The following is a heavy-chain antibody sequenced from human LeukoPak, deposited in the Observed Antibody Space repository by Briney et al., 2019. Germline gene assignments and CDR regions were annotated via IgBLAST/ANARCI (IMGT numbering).Heavy chain of an antibody. J-gene: IGHJ5*02. D-gene: IGHD2-2*01. CDR2: ISGSGGST. CDR1: GFTFSSYA. Sequence: PGGSLRLSCAASGFTFSSYAMSWVRQAPGKGLEWVSAISGSGGSTYYADSVKGRFTISRDNSKNTLYLQMNGLRAEDTAVYYCAKDGGFIVVVPAASFDPWGQGTLVTVSS. V-gene: IGHV3-23*01. CDR3: AKDGGFIVVVPAASFDP.